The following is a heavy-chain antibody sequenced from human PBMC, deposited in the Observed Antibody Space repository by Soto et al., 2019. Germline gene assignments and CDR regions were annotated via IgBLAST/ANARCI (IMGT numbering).Heavy chain of an antibody. J-gene: IGHJ4*02. V-gene: IGHV3-30-3*01. CDR1: GFTFSSYA. D-gene: IGHD3-10*01. CDR2: ISYDGSNK. CDR3: ARGGGARGRTIVRGVHFDY. Sequence: QVQLVESGGGVVQPGRSLRLSCAASGFTFSSYAMHWVRQAPGKGLEWVAVISYDGSNKYYADSVKGRFTISRDNSKNTLYLQMNSLRAEDTAVYYCARGGGARGRTIVRGVHFDYWGQGTLVTVSS.